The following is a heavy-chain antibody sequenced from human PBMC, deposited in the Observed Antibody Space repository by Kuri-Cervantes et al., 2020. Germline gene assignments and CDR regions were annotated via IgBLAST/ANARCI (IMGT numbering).Heavy chain of an antibody. Sequence: GESLKISCAASGFRFSRYSMMWVRQAPGKGLEWVSYISSSSSSRYNVDSVKGRFTISRDNAKNSLYLQMNSLRADDTAIYFCARGGFSHGFDIWGHGTMVTVSS. D-gene: IGHD6-25*01. CDR2: ISSSSSSR. J-gene: IGHJ3*02. CDR1: GFRFSRYS. CDR3: ARGGFSHGFDI. V-gene: IGHV3-48*01.